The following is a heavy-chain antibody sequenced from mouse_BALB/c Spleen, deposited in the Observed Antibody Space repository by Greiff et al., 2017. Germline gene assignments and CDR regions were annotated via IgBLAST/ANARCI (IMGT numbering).Heavy chain of an antibody. CDR3: ARSDWDGAY. CDR1: GYSITSDYA. V-gene: IGHV3-2*02. J-gene: IGHJ3*01. Sequence: EVKLVESGPGLVKPSQSLSLTCTVTGYSITSDYAWNWIRQFPGNKLEWMGYISYSGSTSYNPSLKSRISITRDTSKNQFFLQLNSVTTEDTATYYCARSDWDGAYWGQGTLVTVSA. D-gene: IGHD4-1*01. CDR2: ISYSGST.